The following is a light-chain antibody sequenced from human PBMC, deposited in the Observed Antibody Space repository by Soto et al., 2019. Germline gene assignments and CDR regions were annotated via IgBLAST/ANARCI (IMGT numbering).Light chain of an antibody. V-gene: IGLV2-14*01. CDR3: SSYTISSTLVV. Sequence: QSALTQPASVSGSPGQSITISFTGTSSDVGGYNYVSWYLQHPGKAPKLMIYDVSNQPSGVSNRFSGSKSGNTASLTVSGLQVEDEADYYGSSYTISSTLVVFGGGTKLTVL. CDR1: SSDVGGYNY. CDR2: DVS. J-gene: IGLJ2*01.